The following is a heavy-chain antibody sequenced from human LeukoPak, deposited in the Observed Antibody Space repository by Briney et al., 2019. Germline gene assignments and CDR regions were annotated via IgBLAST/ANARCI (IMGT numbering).Heavy chain of an antibody. CDR2: ISSSSSYI. V-gene: IGHV3-21*01. CDR1: GFTFSSYS. CDR3: ASAAGSKGYCSGGSCYVDYMDV. Sequence: PGGSLRLSCAASGFTFSSYSMNWVRQAPGKGLEWVSSISSSSSYIYYADSVKGRFTISRDNAKNSLYLQMNSLRAEDTAVYYCASAAGSKGYCSGGSCYVDYMDVWGKGTTVTISS. J-gene: IGHJ6*03. D-gene: IGHD2-15*01.